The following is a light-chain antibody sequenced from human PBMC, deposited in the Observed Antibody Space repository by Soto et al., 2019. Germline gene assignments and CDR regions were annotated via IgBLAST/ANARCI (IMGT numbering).Light chain of an antibody. J-gene: IGKJ4*01. CDR2: DAS. CDR3: QQYESYSPLT. Sequence: DIQRTQSPSTLSSSIGDRVTITCRASQSIRSWLAWYQQKPGKAPKLLIYDASSLESGVPSRFSGRRSGTEFTLTISSLQPDDFGTYYCQQYESYSPLTFGGGTKVDIK. CDR1: QSIRSW. V-gene: IGKV1-5*01.